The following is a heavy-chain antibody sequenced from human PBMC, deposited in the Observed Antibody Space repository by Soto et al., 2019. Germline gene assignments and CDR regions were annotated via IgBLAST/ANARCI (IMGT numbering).Heavy chain of an antibody. CDR2: ISYDARNT. CDR1: GFLFNTYA. V-gene: IGHV3-30*04. D-gene: IGHD3-9*01. CDR3: ARPGSGYDVLTGQYFFYFHAVDV. Sequence: GGSLRLSCTASGFLFNTYAMHWVRQAPAKGLEWVAVISYDARNTYYADSVKGRFTISGDNSKNALYLQMDSLRPEDTAVYYCARPGSGYDVLTGQYFFYFHAVDVWGQGTTVTVSS. J-gene: IGHJ6*02.